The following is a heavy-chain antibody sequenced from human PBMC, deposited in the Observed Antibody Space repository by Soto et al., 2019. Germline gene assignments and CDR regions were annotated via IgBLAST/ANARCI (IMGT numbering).Heavy chain of an antibody. CDR1: GGSFSGYY. J-gene: IGHJ5*02. V-gene: IGHV4-34*01. CDR3: ARVPSANGGMFDP. CDR2: INHSGST. D-gene: IGHD2-2*01. Sequence: QVQLQQWGAGLLKPSETLSLTCAVYGGSFSGYYWSWIRQPPGKGLEWIGEINHSGSTNYNPSLKCRVTISVDTSKRQFSLKLSSVTAADTAVYYCARVPSANGGMFDPWGQGTLVTVSS.